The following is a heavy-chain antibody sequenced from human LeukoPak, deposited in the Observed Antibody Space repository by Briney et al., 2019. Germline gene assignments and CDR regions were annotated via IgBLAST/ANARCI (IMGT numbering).Heavy chain of an antibody. CDR3: AKPPPGCDSPNPRIGAYFQH. V-gene: IGHV3-11*01. J-gene: IGHJ1*01. CDR2: ISSSGSTI. D-gene: IGHD3-22*01. Sequence: PGGSLRLSCAASGFTFSDYYMSWIRQAPGKGLEWVSYISSSGSTIYYADSVKGRFTISRDNAKNSLYLQMNSLRAEDTAVYYCAKPPPGCDSPNPRIGAYFQHWGQGTLVTVSS. CDR1: GFTFSDYY.